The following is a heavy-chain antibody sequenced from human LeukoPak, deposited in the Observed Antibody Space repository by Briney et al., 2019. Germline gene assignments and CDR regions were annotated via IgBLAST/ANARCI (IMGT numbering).Heavy chain of an antibody. CDR1: GDSISNSRHY. J-gene: IGHJ6*03. Sequence: PSQTLSLTCTVSGDSISNSRHYWGWIRQPPGKGLEWIGSIYYSGSTYYNPSLKSRVTISVDTSKNQFSLKLSSVTAADTAVYYCARTRYYYYYMDVWGKGTTVTVSS. V-gene: IGHV4-39*07. CDR2: IYYSGST. CDR3: ARTRYYYYYMDV.